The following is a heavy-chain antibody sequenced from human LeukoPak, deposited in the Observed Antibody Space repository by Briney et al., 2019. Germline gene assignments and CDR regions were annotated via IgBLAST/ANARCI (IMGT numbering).Heavy chain of an antibody. CDR1: GYTLTELS. CDR2: FDPKDGET. J-gene: IGHJ4*02. Sequence: ASVKVSCKVSGYTLTELSMHWVRQAPGKGLEWMGGFDPKDGETIYAQKFQGRVTMTEDTSTDTAYMELSSLRSEDTAVYYCATTAAFWSGYTHFDYWGQGTLVTVSS. V-gene: IGHV1-24*01. CDR3: ATTAAFWSGYTHFDY. D-gene: IGHD3-3*01.